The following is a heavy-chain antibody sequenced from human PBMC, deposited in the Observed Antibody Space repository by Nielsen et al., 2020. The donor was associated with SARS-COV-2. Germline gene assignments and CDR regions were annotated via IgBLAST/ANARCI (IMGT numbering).Heavy chain of an antibody. CDR2: FYYSGST. J-gene: IGHJ5*02. D-gene: IGHD2-15*01. Sequence: GSLRLSCTVSGGSISSSSYYWGWIRQPPGKGLVWIGSFYYSGSTNYNPSLKSRVTISVDTSKNQFSLNLRSVTAADTAVYYCARGGYCSGGGCFPSWFDPWGQGTLVTVSS. V-gene: IGHV4-39*07. CDR3: ARGGYCSGGGCFPSWFDP. CDR1: GGSISSSSYY.